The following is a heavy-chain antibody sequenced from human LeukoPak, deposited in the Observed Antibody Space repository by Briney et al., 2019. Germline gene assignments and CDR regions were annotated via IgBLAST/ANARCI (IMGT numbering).Heavy chain of an antibody. CDR2: IYYSGST. Sequence: SETLSLTCTVSGGSISSYYWSWIRQPPGKGVGWIGYIYYSGSTNYNPSLKSRVTISVDTSKNQFSLKLSSVTAADTAVYYCAGRTRYYYYYGMDVWGQGTTVTVSS. J-gene: IGHJ6*02. CDR1: GGSISSYY. V-gene: IGHV4-59*01. CDR3: AGRTRYYYYYGMDV. D-gene: IGHD1-14*01.